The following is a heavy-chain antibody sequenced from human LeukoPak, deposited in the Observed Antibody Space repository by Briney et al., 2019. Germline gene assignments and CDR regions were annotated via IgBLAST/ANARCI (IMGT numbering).Heavy chain of an antibody. D-gene: IGHD2-2*01. CDR1: GDSISSYY. CDR2: IYTSGST. V-gene: IGHV4-4*09. J-gene: IGHJ4*02. Sequence: SSETLSLTCTVSGDSISSYYWSWIRQPPGKGLEWIGYIYTSGSTNYNPSLKSRVTISVDTSKNQFSLKLSSVTAADTAVYYCARHISRTNYFDYWGQGTLVTVSS. CDR3: ARHISRTNYFDY.